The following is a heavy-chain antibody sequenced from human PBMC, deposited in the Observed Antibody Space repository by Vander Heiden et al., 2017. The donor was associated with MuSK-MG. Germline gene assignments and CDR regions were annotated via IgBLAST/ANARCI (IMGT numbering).Heavy chain of an antibody. CDR2: FDPEVGAT. Sequence: QVQLVPSGAEVKKPGASVKVSGKVSGYTLTDLSMQWVRQAPGKGLGWIGGFDPEVGATIYAQKFPGSVTMTEDPSTDSAYMELSSLRSEDTAVYYCATDNRGWYEALTKEYYFDYWGQGTLVTVSS. CDR1: GYTLTDLS. V-gene: IGHV1-24*01. D-gene: IGHD6-19*01. J-gene: IGHJ4*02. CDR3: ATDNRGWYEALTKEYYFDY.